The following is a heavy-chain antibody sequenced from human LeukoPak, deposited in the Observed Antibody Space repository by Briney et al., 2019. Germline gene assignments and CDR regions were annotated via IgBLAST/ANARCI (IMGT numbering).Heavy chain of an antibody. D-gene: IGHD3-22*01. CDR2: INPNSGGT. V-gene: IGHV1-2*02. CDR3: ARGGYYDSSGYYYPLDY. J-gene: IGHJ4*02. CDR1: GYTFTDYY. Sequence: ASVKVSCKASGYTFTDYYMHWVRQAPGQGLEWMGWINPNSGGTNSAQKFQGRVTITRDTSISTAYMDLSRLRSDDTAVYYCARGGYYDSSGYYYPLDYWGQGTLVTVSS.